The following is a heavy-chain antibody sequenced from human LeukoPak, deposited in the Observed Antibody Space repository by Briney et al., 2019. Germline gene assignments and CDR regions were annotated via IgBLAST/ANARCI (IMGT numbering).Heavy chain of an antibody. CDR2: IRYDGSNK. Sequence: GGSLRLSCAASGFTFSTYGMLWVRQAPGQGPEWVALIRYDGSNKYYADSVKGRFTISRDNSKNTLYLQMSSLRVEDTAVYYCVRDPILGFPDYFDSWGQGTLVTVSS. CDR3: VRDPILGFPDYFDS. D-gene: IGHD3-3*01. CDR1: GFTFSTYG. J-gene: IGHJ4*02. V-gene: IGHV3-30*02.